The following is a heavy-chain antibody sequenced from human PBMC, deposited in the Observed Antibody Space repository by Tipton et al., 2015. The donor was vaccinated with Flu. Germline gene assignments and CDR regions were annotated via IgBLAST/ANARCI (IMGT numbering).Heavy chain of an antibody. CDR2: MWFDGSNK. J-gene: IGHJ4*02. CDR3: AREMGEFYFDY. V-gene: IGHV3-33*01. D-gene: IGHD1-26*01. Sequence: SLRLSCVASGFTFRSYGMYWVRQAPGKGLEWVAVMWFDGSNKHYADSVKGRFTISRDKSKNTLYLQMNSLRAEDTAVYYCAREMGEFYFDYWGQGTLVTVAT. CDR1: GFTFRSYG.